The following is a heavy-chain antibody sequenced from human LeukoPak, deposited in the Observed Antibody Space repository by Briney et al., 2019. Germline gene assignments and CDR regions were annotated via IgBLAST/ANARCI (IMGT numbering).Heavy chain of an antibody. J-gene: IGHJ5*02. Sequence: SQTLSLTCTVSGGSISSGDYYWSWIRQPPGKGLEWIGYIYYSGSTYYNPSLKSRVTISVDTSKNQFSLKLSSVTAADTAVYYCARANAAAGRGSGGWFDPWGQGTLDTVSS. CDR2: IYYSGST. CDR3: ARANAAAGRGSGGWFDP. D-gene: IGHD6-13*01. CDR1: GGSISSGDYY. V-gene: IGHV4-30-4*01.